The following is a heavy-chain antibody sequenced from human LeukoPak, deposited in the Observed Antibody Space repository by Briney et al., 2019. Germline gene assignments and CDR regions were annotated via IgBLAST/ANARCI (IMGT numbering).Heavy chain of an antibody. D-gene: IGHD5-12*01. Sequence: SETLSLTCTVSGGSISSHYRSWIRQPPGKGLEWIGYIYYSGSTNYNPSLKSRVTISVDTSKNQFSLKLSSVTAADTAVYYCARGRVGYDFSDYYYYYYMDVWGKGTTVTVSS. CDR1: GGSISSHY. V-gene: IGHV4-59*11. CDR2: IYYSGST. CDR3: ARGRVGYDFSDYYYYYYMDV. J-gene: IGHJ6*03.